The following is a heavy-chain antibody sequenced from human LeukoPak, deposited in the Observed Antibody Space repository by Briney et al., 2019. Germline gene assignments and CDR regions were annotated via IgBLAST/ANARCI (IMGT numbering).Heavy chain of an antibody. V-gene: IGHV3-21*01. J-gene: IGHJ6*02. CDR2: ISGSSDYI. D-gene: IGHD5-24*01. CDR3: ARDRRPSVKYVYYNWDV. CDR1: GFPFSTYS. Sequence: GGSLRLSCAASGFPFSTYSMNWVRQAPGKGLEWVSSISGSSDYIYYADSVKGRFTISRDNAKNSLYLRINSLRAEDTAVYYCARDRRPSVKYVYYNWDVWGQGTTVTVSS.